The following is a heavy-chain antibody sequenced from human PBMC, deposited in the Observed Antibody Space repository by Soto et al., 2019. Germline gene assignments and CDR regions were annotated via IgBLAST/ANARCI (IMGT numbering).Heavy chain of an antibody. CDR3: ARGYCSSTSCFEFDY. V-gene: IGHV4-34*01. CDR1: GGCFSGYY. D-gene: IGHD2-2*01. CDR2: INHSGST. J-gene: IGHJ4*02. Sequence: PSETLSLTCAVYGGCFSGYYWSWIRQPPGKGLEWIGEINHSGSTNYNPSLKSRVTISVDTSKNQFSLKLTSVTAADTAMYYCARGYCSSTSCFEFDYWGQGTLVTVS.